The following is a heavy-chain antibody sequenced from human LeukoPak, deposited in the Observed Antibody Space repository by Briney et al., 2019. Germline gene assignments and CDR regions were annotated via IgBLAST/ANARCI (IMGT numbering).Heavy chain of an antibody. CDR1: GFTFSNSA. V-gene: IGHV3-21*01. CDR3: ARDPLRYLRVGYYDY. CDR2: IDFESSHT. D-gene: IGHD3-9*01. Sequence: GGSLRLSWAASGFTFSNSAMNWVRHVPGKWLGWVSSIDFESSHTSHAASVRGRFTISRDNARNSVYLQMNTVRVEDTAVYYCARDPLRYLRVGYYDYWGQGTLVAVSS. J-gene: IGHJ4*02.